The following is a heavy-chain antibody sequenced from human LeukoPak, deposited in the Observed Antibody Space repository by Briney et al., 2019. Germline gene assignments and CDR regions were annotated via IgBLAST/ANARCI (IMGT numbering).Heavy chain of an antibody. J-gene: IGHJ3*02. CDR1: GYTFTFYY. V-gene: IGHV1-46*01. Sequence: ASVKVSCKASGYTFTFYYIHWVRQAPGQGLEWMGIINPSGGSTSYAQKFQGRVTMTRDTSTSTVYMELSSLRSEDTAVYYCAREGYDILTGYLHAFDIWGQGTMVTVSS. D-gene: IGHD3-9*01. CDR2: INPSGGST. CDR3: AREGYDILTGYLHAFDI.